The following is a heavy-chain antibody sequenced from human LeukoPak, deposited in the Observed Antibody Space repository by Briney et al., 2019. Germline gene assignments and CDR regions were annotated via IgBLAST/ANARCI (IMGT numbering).Heavy chain of an antibody. Sequence: GGSLGLSCVASGFTLSSYTLNWVRRAPGKGLEWVSVISRRGDTKYYADSVKGRFTISRDNSKNTVFLQMNSLSADDTATYYCAKGGDVAVVPAAGPYYAMDVWGQGTTVTVSS. J-gene: IGHJ6*02. D-gene: IGHD2-2*01. CDR1: GFTLSSYT. V-gene: IGHV3-23*01. CDR2: ISRRGDTK. CDR3: AKGGDVAVVPAAGPYYAMDV.